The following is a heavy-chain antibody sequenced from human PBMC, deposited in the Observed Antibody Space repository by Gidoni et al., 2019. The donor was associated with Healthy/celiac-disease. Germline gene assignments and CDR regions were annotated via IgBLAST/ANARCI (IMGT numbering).Heavy chain of an antibody. Sequence: QVQLVESGGGVVQPGRSLRLSCAASGFTFSSYAMHWVRQAPGKGLEWVAVISYDGSNKYYADSVKGRFTISRDNSKNTLYLQMNSLRAEDTAVYYCASWVAAAGFDYWGQGTLVTVSS. CDR2: ISYDGSNK. J-gene: IGHJ4*02. CDR3: ASWVAAAGFDY. D-gene: IGHD6-13*01. CDR1: GFTFSSYA. V-gene: IGHV3-30-3*01.